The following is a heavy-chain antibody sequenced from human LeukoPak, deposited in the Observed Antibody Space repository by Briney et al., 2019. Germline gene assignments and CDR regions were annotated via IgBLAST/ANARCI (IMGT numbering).Heavy chain of an antibody. CDR2: MYYSGST. CDR3: ARGDPREVRYFAWLFDY. Sequence: SQTLSLTCTVSGGSVSSGGYYWSWIRQHPGKGLEWSGYMYYSGSTYYNPSLKSRVTISVDTSKNQFSLKLSSVTAADTAVYYCARGDPREVRYFAWLFDYWGQGTLVTVSS. J-gene: IGHJ4*02. D-gene: IGHD3-9*01. V-gene: IGHV4-31*03. CDR1: GGSVSSGGYY.